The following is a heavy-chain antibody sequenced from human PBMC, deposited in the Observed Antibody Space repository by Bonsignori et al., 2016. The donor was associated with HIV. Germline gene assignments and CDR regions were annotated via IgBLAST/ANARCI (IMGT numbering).Heavy chain of an antibody. J-gene: IGHJ6*02. CDR3: TRSPWSVAVAGDVTIRYYGMDV. CDR1: GGSSIDYY. D-gene: IGHD6-19*01. CDR2: INRSGSA. V-gene: IGHV4-34*02. Sequence: QLQLWGAGLLKPSDTLSLTCVVYGGSSIDYYWNWIRQSPGKGLEWIGEINRSGSANYNPSLISRVTISLDMSKNQVSLRLSSVTAADSAVYYCTRSPWSVAVAGDVTIRYYGMDVWGQGTTVTVSS.